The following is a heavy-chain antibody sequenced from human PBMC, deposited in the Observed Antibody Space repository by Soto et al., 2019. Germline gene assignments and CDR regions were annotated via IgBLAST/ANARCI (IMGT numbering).Heavy chain of an antibody. CDR1: GGTFSSYA. V-gene: IGHV1-69*13. CDR2: IIPIFGTA. D-gene: IGHD5-12*01. J-gene: IGHJ4*02. CDR3: ASMTYSGYDPVEDYYFDY. Sequence: GASVKVSCKASGGTFSSYAISWVRQAPGQGLEWMGGIIPIFGTANYAQKFQGRVTITADESTSTAYMELSSLRSEDTAVYYCASMTYSGYDPVEDYYFDYWGQGTLVTVSS.